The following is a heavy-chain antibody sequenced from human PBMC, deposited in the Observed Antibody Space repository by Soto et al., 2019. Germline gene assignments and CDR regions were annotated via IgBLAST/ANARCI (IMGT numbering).Heavy chain of an antibody. D-gene: IGHD3-3*01. CDR1: GFTFSSYA. CDR2: ISGSGGST. Sequence: GGSLRLSCAASGFTFSSYAMSWVHQAPGKGLEWVSAISGSGGSTYYADSVKGRFTISRDNSKNTLYLQMNSLRAEDTAVYYCASGKDDYDFWSGYPNYGMDVWGQGTTVTVSS. CDR3: ASGKDDYDFWSGYPNYGMDV. V-gene: IGHV3-23*01. J-gene: IGHJ6*02.